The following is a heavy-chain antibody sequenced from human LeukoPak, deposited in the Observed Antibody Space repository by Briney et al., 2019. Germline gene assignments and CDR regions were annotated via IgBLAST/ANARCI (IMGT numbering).Heavy chain of an antibody. CDR2: ISSSSSYI. V-gene: IGHV3-21*01. J-gene: IGHJ4*02. Sequence: GGSLRLSCAASGFTFNSYSMNWVRQAPGKGLEWVSSISSSSSYISHADSVKGRFTISRDNAKNSLYLQMNSLRVEDTAVYYCARDLQGNTTGPGEYWGQGTLVTVSS. CDR3: ARDLQGNTTGPGEY. D-gene: IGHD1-1*01. CDR1: GFTFNSYS.